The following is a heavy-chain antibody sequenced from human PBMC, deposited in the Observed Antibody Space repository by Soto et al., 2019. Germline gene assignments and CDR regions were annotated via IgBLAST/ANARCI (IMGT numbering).Heavy chain of an antibody. CDR3: ARSPDAGDYVDY. Sequence: QVQLQESGPRLVQPSETLSLTCSVSGGSVSSDSYYWSWILQPPGARLEWIGYMYFSGTTNYNPSDESRISILVDSSKTQFSRKLSSVTAADTAVYYCARSPDAGDYVDYWGQGPLVAVSS. D-gene: IGHD4-17*01. CDR1: GGSVSSDSYY. V-gene: IGHV4-61*01. CDR2: MYFSGTT. J-gene: IGHJ4*02.